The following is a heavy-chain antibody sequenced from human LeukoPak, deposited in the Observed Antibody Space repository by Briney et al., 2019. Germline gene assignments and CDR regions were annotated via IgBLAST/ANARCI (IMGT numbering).Heavy chain of an antibody. J-gene: IGHJ6*03. D-gene: IGHD2-2*01. CDR2: IKSKTVCGGTT. Sequence: GGSLRLSCAASGFTFGNAWMYWVRQAPGKGLEWVGRIKSKTVCGGTTDYAAPVKGRFTIQRDDSKNTLCLQMNSLKTADTAVYYCTTAPDIVVVPAAMGEDYYYYMDVWGKGTTVTVSS. CDR3: TTAPDIVVVPAAMGEDYYYYMDV. CDR1: GFTFGNAW. V-gene: IGHV3-15*01.